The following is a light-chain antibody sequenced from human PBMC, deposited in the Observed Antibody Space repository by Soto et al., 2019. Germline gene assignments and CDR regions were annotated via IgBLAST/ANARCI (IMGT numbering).Light chain of an antibody. CDR2: NVS. CDR3: TSSTSRGTYV. J-gene: IGLJ1*01. Sequence: SVLTQPASVSGSPGQSITISCTGTISDVGAYNFVSWYRQHPGKAPKLIIYNVSDRPSGVSNRFSGSKSANTASLTISGLQAVDEADYYCTSSTSRGTYVFGTGTKLTVL. V-gene: IGLV2-14*03. CDR1: ISDVGAYNF.